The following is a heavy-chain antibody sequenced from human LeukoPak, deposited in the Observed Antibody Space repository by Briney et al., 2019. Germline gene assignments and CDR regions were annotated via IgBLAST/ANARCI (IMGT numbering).Heavy chain of an antibody. CDR3: ARISGTSSDY. J-gene: IGHJ4*02. V-gene: IGHV4-59*01. CDR2: ISYNGRT. D-gene: IGHD6-6*01. CDR1: GGSISSYD. Sequence: SETLSLTCTVSGGSISSYDWTWIRQPPGKGLEWIGYISYNGRTNYNPSLKSRVTISVDTSKNQFSLNLSSVTAADTAVYYCARISGTSSDYWGQGSLVTVSS.